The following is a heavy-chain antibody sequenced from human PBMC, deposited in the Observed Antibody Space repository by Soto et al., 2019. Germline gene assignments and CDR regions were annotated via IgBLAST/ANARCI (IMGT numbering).Heavy chain of an antibody. V-gene: IGHV3-23*01. D-gene: IGHD3-3*01. CDR3: TKGDSSGYFDPSSGYSTPDH. CDR1: GFIFKDFA. J-gene: IGHJ5*02. CDR2: ITTSDDIT. Sequence: EVRLFESGGGLVEPGESLRLSCAASGFIFKDFAMSWVRQAPGKGLEWVSTITTSDDITYSADSVRGRFTISRDNSANTLFLQMSSLRGDDTATYYCTKGDSSGYFDPSSGYSTPDHWGQGTQVTVSS.